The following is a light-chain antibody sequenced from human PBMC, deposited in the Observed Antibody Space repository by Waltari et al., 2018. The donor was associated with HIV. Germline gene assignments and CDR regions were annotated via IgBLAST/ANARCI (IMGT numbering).Light chain of an antibody. Sequence: QSALTQPASVSGSPGQSITISCTGASSDVGGYNYVSWYQHHPGKAPKLIIYEVTNLPSGVSNRFSGSKSGNTASLTISGLQPEDEADYYCSSYSSTNTLGVFGGGTILTVL. CDR2: EVT. J-gene: IGLJ3*02. V-gene: IGLV2-14*01. CDR3: SSYSSTNTLGV. CDR1: SSDVGGYNY.